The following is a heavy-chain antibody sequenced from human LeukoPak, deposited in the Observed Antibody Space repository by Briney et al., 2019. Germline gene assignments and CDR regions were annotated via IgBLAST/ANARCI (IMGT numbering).Heavy chain of an antibody. J-gene: IGHJ4*02. CDR2: VSGSGTTT. Sequence: GGSLRLSCAASGFTPGFTFGNYAMSWVRQAPGKGLEWVSGVSGSGTTTYYADSVRGRFTISRDNSKNMLFLQMNSLRAEDTAVYYCARGVMAARLYYFDYWGRGILVTVSS. CDR1: GFTPGFTFGNYA. D-gene: IGHD2-21*01. V-gene: IGHV3-23*01. CDR3: ARGVMAARLYYFDY.